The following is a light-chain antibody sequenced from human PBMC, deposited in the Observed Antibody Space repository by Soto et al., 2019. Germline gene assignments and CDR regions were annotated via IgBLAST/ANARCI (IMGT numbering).Light chain of an antibody. J-gene: IGKJ5*01. CDR1: QSVSSN. Sequence: EIVMTQSPATLSVSPGERATLSCRASQSVSSNLAWYQQKPGQAPRLLIYGASTRATGIPDRFSGSGSGTDFTLTISRLEPEDFAVYYRQQYHNTPITFGQGTRLEIK. CDR3: QQYHNTPIT. CDR2: GAS. V-gene: IGKV3D-15*01.